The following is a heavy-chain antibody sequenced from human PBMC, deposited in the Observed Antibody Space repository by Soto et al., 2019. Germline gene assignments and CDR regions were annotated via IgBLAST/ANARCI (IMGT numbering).Heavy chain of an antibody. J-gene: IGHJ4*02. CDR3: AREPVLDYGDFHFDY. V-gene: IGHV6-1*01. D-gene: IGHD4-17*01. Sequence: KQSQTLSLTCAISGDRVSSNSAAWNWIRQSPSRGLEWLGRTYYRSKWYNDYAVSVKSRITINPDTSKNQFSLQLNSVTPEDTAVYYCAREPVLDYGDFHFDYWGQGTLVTVSS. CDR1: GDRVSSNSAA. CDR2: TYYRSKWYN.